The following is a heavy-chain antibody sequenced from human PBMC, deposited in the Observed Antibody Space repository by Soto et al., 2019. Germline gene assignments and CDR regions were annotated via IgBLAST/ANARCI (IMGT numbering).Heavy chain of an antibody. CDR2: IRSKAYGGTT. V-gene: IGHV3-49*04. CDR3: NRVFLDIVVVVAATWDI. J-gene: IGHJ3*02. Sequence: PGGSLRLSCTASGFTFGDYAMSWVRQAPGKGLEWVGFIRSKAYGGTTEYAASVKGRFTISRDDSKSIAYLQMNSLKTEDTAVYYCNRVFLDIVVVVAATWDIWGQGTMVTVSS. CDR1: GFTFGDYA. D-gene: IGHD2-15*01.